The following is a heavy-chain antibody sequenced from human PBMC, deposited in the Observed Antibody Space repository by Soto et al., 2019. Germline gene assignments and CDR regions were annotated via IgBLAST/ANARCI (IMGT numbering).Heavy chain of an antibody. V-gene: IGHV3-9*01. CDR1: GFTFDDYA. D-gene: IGHD2-2*01. CDR2: ISWNGGSV. Sequence: PGGSLRLSCAASGFTFDDYALHWVRQAPGKGLEWVSGISWNGGSVAYADSVKGRFTISRDNAKNSLYLQMNSLIPEDTAFYYCAKAMSFQLLPSNRFAPWGQGTLVTV. J-gene: IGHJ5*02. CDR3: AKAMSFQLLPSNRFAP.